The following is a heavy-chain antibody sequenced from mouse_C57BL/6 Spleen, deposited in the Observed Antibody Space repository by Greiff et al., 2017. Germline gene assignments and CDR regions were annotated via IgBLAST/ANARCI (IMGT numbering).Heavy chain of an antibody. J-gene: IGHJ3*01. CDR2: IWSDGST. CDR1: GFSLTSYG. V-gene: IGHV2-6*03. D-gene: IGHD3-2*02. Sequence: QVHVKQSGPGLVAPSQSLSITCTVSGFSLTSYGVHWVRQPPGKGLEWLVVIWSDGSTTYNSALKSRLSISKDNSKSQVFLKMNSLQTDDTAMYYCARDSSGSWFAYWGQGTLVTVSA. CDR3: ARDSSGSWFAY.